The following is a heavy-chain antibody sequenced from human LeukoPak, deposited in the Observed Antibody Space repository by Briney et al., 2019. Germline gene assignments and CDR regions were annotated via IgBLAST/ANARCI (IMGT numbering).Heavy chain of an antibody. CDR3: ARGGVNYKIAGP. J-gene: IGHJ5*02. CDR2: IYYSGST. V-gene: IGHV4-59*01. Sequence: SETLSLTCTVSGGSITSYYWSWIRQPPGKGLEWIGYIYYSGSTNYNPSLKSRVTISVDTSKNQFSLKLSSVTAADTAVYYCARGGVNYKIAGPWGQGALVTVPS. D-gene: IGHD3-10*01. CDR1: GGSITSYY.